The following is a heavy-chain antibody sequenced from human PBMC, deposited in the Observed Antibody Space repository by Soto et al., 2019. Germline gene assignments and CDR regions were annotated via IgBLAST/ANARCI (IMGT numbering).Heavy chain of an antibody. V-gene: IGHV1-69*06. CDR3: ARVESNGYSYGLSYYYYGMDV. J-gene: IGHJ6*02. D-gene: IGHD5-18*01. CDR1: GGTFSSYA. CDR2: IIPIFGTA. Sequence: GASVKVSCKASGGTFSSYAISWVRQAPGQGLEWMGGIIPIFGTANYAQKFQGRVTITADKSTSTAYMELSSLRSEDTAVYYCARVESNGYSYGLSYYYYGMDVWGQGXTVTVSS.